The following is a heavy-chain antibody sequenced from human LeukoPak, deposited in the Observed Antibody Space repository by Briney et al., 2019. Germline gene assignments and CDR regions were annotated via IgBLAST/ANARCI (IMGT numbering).Heavy chain of an antibody. V-gene: IGHV3-30*03. CDR3: ARDESDSSGYYHYPYY. Sequence: GGSLRLSCTASGFTFSSYGMHWVRQAPGKGLEWVAVISYDGSNKYYADSVKGRFTISRDNSKNTLYLQMNSLRSDDTAVYYCARDESDSSGYYHYPYYWGQGTLVTVSS. J-gene: IGHJ4*02. CDR2: ISYDGSNK. CDR1: GFTFSSYG. D-gene: IGHD3-22*01.